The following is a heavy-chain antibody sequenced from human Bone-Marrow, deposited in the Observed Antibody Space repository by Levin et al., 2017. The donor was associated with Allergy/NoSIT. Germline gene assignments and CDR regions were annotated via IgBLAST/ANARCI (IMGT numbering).Heavy chain of an antibody. D-gene: IGHD1-14*01. CDR2: ISAYNGNT. V-gene: IGHV1-18*01. Sequence: GASVKVSCKASGYTFTSYGISWVRQAPGQGLEWMGWISAYNGNTNYAQKLQGRVTMTTDTSTSTAYMELRSLRSDDTAVYYCARYVACRGLTFYYYYYMDVWGKGTTVTVSS. CDR1: GYTFTSYG. CDR3: ARYVACRGLTFYYYYYMDV. J-gene: IGHJ6*03.